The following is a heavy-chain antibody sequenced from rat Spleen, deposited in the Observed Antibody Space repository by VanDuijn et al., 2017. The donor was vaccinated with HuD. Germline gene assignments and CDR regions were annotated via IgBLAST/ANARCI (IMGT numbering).Heavy chain of an antibody. Sequence: EVQLVESGGGLVQPGRSLKLSCAASGFTFSNYGMAWVCQAPTKGLEWVATIKYDGSSTYHRDSVKGRFTISRDNAKSTLYLQMDSLRSEDTATYFCARHNTYYGYYYFDYWGQGVMVTVSS. D-gene: IGHD1-9*01. CDR2: IKYDGSST. CDR3: ARHNTYYGYYYFDY. J-gene: IGHJ2*01. V-gene: IGHV5-29*01. CDR1: GFTFSNYG.